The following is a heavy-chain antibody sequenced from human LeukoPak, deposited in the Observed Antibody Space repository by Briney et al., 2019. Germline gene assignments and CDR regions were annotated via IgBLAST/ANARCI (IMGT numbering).Heavy chain of an antibody. CDR1: GGTXSSYA. D-gene: IGHD4-17*01. CDR2: IIPIFGTA. J-gene: IGHJ4*02. Sequence: ASVKVSCKASGGTXSSYAISWVRQAPGQGLEWMGGIIPIFGTANYAQKFQGRVTITADESTSTAYIELSSLRSEDTAVYYCARGDYGDYYFDYWGQGTLVTVSS. CDR3: ARGDYGDYYFDY. V-gene: IGHV1-69*01.